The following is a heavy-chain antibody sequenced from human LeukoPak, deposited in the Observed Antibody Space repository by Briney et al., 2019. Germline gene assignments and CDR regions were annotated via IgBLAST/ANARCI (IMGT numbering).Heavy chain of an antibody. V-gene: IGHV1-69*04. CDR1: GGTFSSYT. J-gene: IGHJ4*02. CDR2: IIPILGIA. CDR3: ARDPAGAAGETLFDY. Sequence: SVKVSCKASGGTFSSYTISWVRQAPGQGLEWMGRIIPILGIAHYAQKFQGRVTITADKSTSTAYMELSSLRSEDTAVYYCARDPAGAAGETLFDYWGQGTLVTVSS. D-gene: IGHD1-26*01.